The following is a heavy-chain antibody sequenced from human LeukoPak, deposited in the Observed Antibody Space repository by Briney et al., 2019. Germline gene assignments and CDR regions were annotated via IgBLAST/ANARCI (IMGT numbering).Heavy chain of an antibody. D-gene: IGHD3-10*01. V-gene: IGHV3-21*01. CDR3: ASNHYGSGSYRFDY. Sequence: KPGGSLRLSCAASGFTFSSYSMNWVLQAPGKGLEWVSSISSSSSYIYYADSVKGRFTVSRDNAKNSLYLQMNSLRAEDTAVYYCASNHYGSGSYRFDYWGQGTLVTVSS. J-gene: IGHJ4*02. CDR2: ISSSSSYI. CDR1: GFTFSSYS.